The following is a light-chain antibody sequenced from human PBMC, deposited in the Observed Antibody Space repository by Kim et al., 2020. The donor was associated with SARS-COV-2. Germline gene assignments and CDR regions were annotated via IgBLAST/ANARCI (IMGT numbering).Light chain of an antibody. CDR2: TAS. CDR3: QQYYTYPRT. V-gene: IGKV1-8*01. Sequence: AIRITQSPSSLSASTGDRVTITCRASQNIDNYLAWYQQKPGKAPKLLIYTASSLQTGVPSQFSDSGSGTDFTLTITTLQSEDFATYSCQQYYTYPRTFGEGTKVDIK. CDR1: QNIDNY. J-gene: IGKJ1*01.